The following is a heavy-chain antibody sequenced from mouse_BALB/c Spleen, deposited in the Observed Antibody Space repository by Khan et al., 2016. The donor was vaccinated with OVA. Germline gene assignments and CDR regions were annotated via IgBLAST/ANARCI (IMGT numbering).Heavy chain of an antibody. V-gene: IGHV1-4*01. D-gene: IGHD2-12*01. CDR3: VGDEAYHKNGGWFAY. CDR2: INPSNGYT. J-gene: IGHJ3*01. Sequence: QVQLKQSGAELARPGASVKMSCKASGYTFTSYTIHWIKKRPGQGLEWIGYINPSNGYTNYNQKFKDKATLTIDKSSTTAYLELSSLTSDDSAVYDCVGDEAYHKNGGWFAYWGQGTLVTVSA. CDR1: GYTFTSYT.